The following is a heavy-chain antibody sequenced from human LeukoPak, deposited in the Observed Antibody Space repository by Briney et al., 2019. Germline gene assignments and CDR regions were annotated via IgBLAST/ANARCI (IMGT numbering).Heavy chain of an antibody. Sequence: GGSLRLSCAASGFTFSSYAMHWVRQAPGKGLEWVSVISGSGGNTNYADSVKGRFTISRDNSKNTLYLQMNSLRAEDTAVYYCAKSTTGWYKFDYWGQGALVTVSS. CDR3: AKSTTGWYKFDY. J-gene: IGHJ4*02. V-gene: IGHV3-23*01. CDR1: GFTFSSYA. D-gene: IGHD6-19*01. CDR2: ISGSGGNT.